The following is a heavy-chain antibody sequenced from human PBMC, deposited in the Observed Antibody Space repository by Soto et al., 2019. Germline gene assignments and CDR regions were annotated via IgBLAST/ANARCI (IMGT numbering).Heavy chain of an antibody. CDR2: IYSAGSA. CDR1: GFTVSSYY. J-gene: IGHJ4*02. D-gene: IGHD6-13*01. CDR3: ARVPSSNYHYFDY. V-gene: IGHV3-66*01. Sequence: EVQLVESGGGLVQPGGSLRLSCAASGFTVSSYYMSLVRQTPGKGLAWVSVIYSAGSADFADSVKGRFTISRDNSKNTLYLQRISLRAEDTAVYYCARVPSSNYHYFDYWGQGTLVTVSS.